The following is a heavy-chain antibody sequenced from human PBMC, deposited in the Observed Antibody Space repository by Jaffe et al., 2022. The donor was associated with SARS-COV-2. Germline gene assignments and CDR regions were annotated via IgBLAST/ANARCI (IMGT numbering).Heavy chain of an antibody. CDR1: GYTFTSYG. CDR2: ISAYNGNT. CDR3: ARVLPAEWFGDPGDNWFDP. Sequence: QVQLVQSGAEVKKPGASVKVSCKASGYTFTSYGISWVRQAPGQGLEWMGWISAYNGNTNYAQKLQGRVTMTTDTSTSTAYMELRSLRSDDTAVYYCARVLPAEWFGDPGDNWFDPWGQGTLVTVSS. J-gene: IGHJ5*02. V-gene: IGHV1-18*01. D-gene: IGHD3-10*01.